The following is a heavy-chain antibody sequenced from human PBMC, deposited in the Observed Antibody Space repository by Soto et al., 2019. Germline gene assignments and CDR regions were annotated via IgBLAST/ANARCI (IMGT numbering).Heavy chain of an antibody. CDR3: ARSDYYDSSGYYFGCYCMDV. V-gene: IGHV3-30-3*01. D-gene: IGHD3-22*01. CDR1: GFTFSSYA. J-gene: IGHJ6*02. CDR2: ISYDGRNK. Sequence: SLRLSCAASGFTFSSYAMRWVRQAPGKGLEWVAVISYDGRNKYYADSVKGRFTISRDHSKXTLYLQMNRLRAEDTAVFYCARSDYYDSSGYYFGCYCMDVWCQGT.